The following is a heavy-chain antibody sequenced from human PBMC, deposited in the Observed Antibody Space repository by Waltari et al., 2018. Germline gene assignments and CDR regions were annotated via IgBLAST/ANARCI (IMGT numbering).Heavy chain of an antibody. V-gene: IGHV1-69*12. D-gene: IGHD2-15*01. CDR2: IIPIFGTA. CDR3: ARSYCSGGSCYGWFDP. J-gene: IGHJ5*02. Sequence: QVQLVQSGAEVKKPGSSVKVSCKASGGTFSSKSISWVGPAPGQGLGWMGGIIPIFGTANYAQKFQGSVTITADESTSTAYMELSSLRSEDTAVYYCARSYCSGGSCYGWFDPWGQGTLVTVSS. CDR1: GGTFSSKS.